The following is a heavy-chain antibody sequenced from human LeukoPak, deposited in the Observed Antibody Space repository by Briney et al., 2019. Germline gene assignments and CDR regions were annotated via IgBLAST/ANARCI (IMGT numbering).Heavy chain of an antibody. CDR2: INPNSGGT. CDR3: ARVAAQGDDFWSGYYWNWFDP. J-gene: IGHJ5*02. Sequence: ASVKVSCKASGHTFTGYYMHWVRQAPGQGLEWMGWINPNSGGTNYAQKFQGRVTMTRDTSISTAYMELSRLRSDDTAVYYCARVAAQGDDFWSGYYWNWFDPWGQGTLVTVSS. V-gene: IGHV1-2*02. D-gene: IGHD3-3*01. CDR1: GHTFTGYY.